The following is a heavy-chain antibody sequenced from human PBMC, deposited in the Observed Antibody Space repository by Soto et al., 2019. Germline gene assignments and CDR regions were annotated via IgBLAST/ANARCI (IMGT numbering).Heavy chain of an antibody. CDR2: MYWNGEK. Sequence: QITLKESGPTLVKPTQTLTLTCNFSGFSLSTGGVGVAWVRQPPGKALEWLTFMYWNGEKGTSLSLENRLTVTKDASKNQVALTLTNMAPVDTATYYCAHLPPFADYTRDSWGQGIRVTVSS. CDR3: AHLPPFADYTRDS. V-gene: IGHV2-5*01. CDR1: GFSLSTGGVG. J-gene: IGHJ5*01. D-gene: IGHD2-2*02.